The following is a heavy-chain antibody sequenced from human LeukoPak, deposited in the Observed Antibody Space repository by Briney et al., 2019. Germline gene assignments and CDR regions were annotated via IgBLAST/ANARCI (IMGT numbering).Heavy chain of an antibody. D-gene: IGHD6-13*01. V-gene: IGHV1-69*05. CDR1: GGTFSSYA. Sequence: ASVKVSCKASGGTFSSYAISWVRQAPGQGLEWMGRIIPIFGTANYAQKFQGRVTITTDESTSTAYMELSSLRSEDTAVYYCARDKYGAAAGIFFYYMDVWGKGTTLTVSS. J-gene: IGHJ6*03. CDR3: ARDKYGAAAGIFFYYMDV. CDR2: IIPIFGTA.